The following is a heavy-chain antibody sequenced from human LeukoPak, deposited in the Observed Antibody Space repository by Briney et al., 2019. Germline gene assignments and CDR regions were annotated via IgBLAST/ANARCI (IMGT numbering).Heavy chain of an antibody. J-gene: IGHJ4*02. CDR3: AREGQCYYDSSGYYYEDY. CDR1: GFTFSSYW. CDR2: IKQDGSEK. D-gene: IGHD3-22*01. Sequence: GGSLRLSCAASGFTFSSYWMSWVRQAPGKGLEWVANIKQDGSEKYYVDSVKGRFTISRDNAKNSLYLQMNSLRAEDTAVYYCAREGQCYYDSSGYYYEDYWGQGTLVTVSS. V-gene: IGHV3-7*01.